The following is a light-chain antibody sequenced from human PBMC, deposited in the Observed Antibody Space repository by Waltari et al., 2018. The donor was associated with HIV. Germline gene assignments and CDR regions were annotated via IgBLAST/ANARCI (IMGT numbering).Light chain of an antibody. V-gene: IGLV1-44*01. CDR1: SPNIGRNT. Sequence: QSVLTQPPSASGTPGQRAALARSGSSPNIGRNTGNWYQQPPGTAPKLLIYSNNQRPSGVPDRFSGSKSGTSASLAISGLQSEDEADYYCAAWDDSLNGYLFGTGTKVTVL. CDR2: SNN. CDR3: AAWDDSLNGYL. J-gene: IGLJ1*01.